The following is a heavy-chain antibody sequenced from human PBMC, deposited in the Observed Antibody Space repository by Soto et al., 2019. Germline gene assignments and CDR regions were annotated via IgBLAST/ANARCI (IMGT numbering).Heavy chain of an antibody. CDR3: TTEVVVVVAARDFDY. CDR1: GFTFSNAW. V-gene: IGHV3-15*07. Sequence: GGSLRLSCAASGFTFSNAWMNWVRQAPGKGLEWVGRIKSKTDGGTTDYAAPVKGRFTISRDDSKNTLYLQMNSLKTEDTAVYYCTTEVVVVVAARDFDYWGQGTLVTVSS. CDR2: IKSKTDGGTT. J-gene: IGHJ4*02. D-gene: IGHD2-15*01.